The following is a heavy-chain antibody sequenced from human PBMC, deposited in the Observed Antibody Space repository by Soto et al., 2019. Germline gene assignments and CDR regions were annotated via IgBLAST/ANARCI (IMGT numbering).Heavy chain of an antibody. D-gene: IGHD6-19*01. J-gene: IGHJ4*02. V-gene: IGHV3-23*01. Sequence: PGGSLRLSCAASGLTLSSYAMSWVRQAPGKGLEWVSAISGSGGSTFYADSVKGRFTISRDNSKNTLFLQMNSLRAEDTAVYYCAGRIAVAGTLAYWGQGTLVTVSS. CDR1: GLTLSSYA. CDR3: AGRIAVAGTLAY. CDR2: ISGSGGST.